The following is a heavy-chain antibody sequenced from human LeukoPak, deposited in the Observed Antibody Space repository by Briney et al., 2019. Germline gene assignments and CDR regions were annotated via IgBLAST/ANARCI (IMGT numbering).Heavy chain of an antibody. CDR2: IYYSGST. CDR3: ATLEYSSSCFDY. Sequence: SETLSLTGTVSGGSISSSSYYWGWIRQPPGKGLEWIGSIYYSGSTYYNPSLKSRVTISVDTSKNQFSLKLSSVTAADTAVYYCATLEYSSSCFDYWGQGALVTVSS. J-gene: IGHJ4*02. V-gene: IGHV4-39*01. CDR1: GGSISSSSYY. D-gene: IGHD6-6*01.